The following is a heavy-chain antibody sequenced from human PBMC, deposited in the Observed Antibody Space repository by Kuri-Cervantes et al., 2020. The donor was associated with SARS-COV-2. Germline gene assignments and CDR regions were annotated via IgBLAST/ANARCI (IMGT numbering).Heavy chain of an antibody. V-gene: IGHV1-2*06. CDR1: GYTFTCYY. J-gene: IGHJ4*02. CDR2: INPNSGGT. D-gene: IGHD2-21*01. CDR3: ASQLGGGASEYYFDY. Sequence: ASVKVSCKACGYTFTCYYMHWVRQAPGQGLEWMGRINPNSGGTNYAQKFQGRVTMTRDTSISTAYMELSRLRSDETAVYYCASQLGGGASEYYFDYWGQGTLVTVSS.